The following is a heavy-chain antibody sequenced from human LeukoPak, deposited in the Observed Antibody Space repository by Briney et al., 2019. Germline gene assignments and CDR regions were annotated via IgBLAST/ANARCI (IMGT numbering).Heavy chain of an antibody. J-gene: IGHJ4*02. Sequence: GGSLRLSCAASGFTFRSYWMHWVRQAPGKGLVWVSRLDSDGSSTNYADSVKGRFTISRDNAKNSLYLQMNSLRAEDTALYYCAILSPNYYDSSGYNWGRGTLVTVSS. D-gene: IGHD3-22*01. V-gene: IGHV3-74*01. CDR3: AILSPNYYDSSGYN. CDR1: GFTFRSYW. CDR2: LDSDGSST.